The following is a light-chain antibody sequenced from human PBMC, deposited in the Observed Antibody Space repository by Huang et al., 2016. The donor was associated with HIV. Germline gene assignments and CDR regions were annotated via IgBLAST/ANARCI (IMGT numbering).Light chain of an antibody. J-gene: IGKJ1*01. CDR1: QSVGSN. Sequence: EIVMTQSQATLSVSPGERATLSCRASQSVGSNLAWYQQRRGQAPRLLIYAASPRASGTPARFSGSGSGTEFTLTVSSLQSEDFAVYYCQQHNTWPRTFGQGTRV. V-gene: IGKV3-15*01. CDR2: AAS. CDR3: QQHNTWPRT.